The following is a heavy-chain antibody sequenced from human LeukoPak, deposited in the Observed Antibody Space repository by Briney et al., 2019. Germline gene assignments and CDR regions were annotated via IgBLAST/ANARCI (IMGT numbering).Heavy chain of an antibody. CDR2: IIGSGDTT. Sequence: GGSLRLSCAAPGFTFSGYAMSWVRQAPGKGLEWVSAIIGSGDTTYYAASVKGRLTISRDNSKNTLYLQMNSLRAEDTAVYYCAKVTGGDMITYGGLDYWGQGTLVTVSS. J-gene: IGHJ4*02. D-gene: IGHD3-16*01. V-gene: IGHV3-23*01. CDR1: GFTFSGYA. CDR3: AKVTGGDMITYGGLDY.